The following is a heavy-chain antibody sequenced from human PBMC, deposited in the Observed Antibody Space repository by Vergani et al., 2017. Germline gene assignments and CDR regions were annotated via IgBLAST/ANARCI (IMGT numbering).Heavy chain of an antibody. Sequence: QLQLQESGPGLVKPSETLSLTCTVSGGSISSSSYYWGWIRQPPGKGLEWIGSIYYSGSTYYNPSLKSRVTISVDTSKNQFSLKLSSVTAADTAVYYCARHGSSNSRAYYYYYMDVWGKGP. V-gene: IGHV4-39*01. D-gene: IGHD2-2*01. J-gene: IGHJ6*03. CDR3: ARHGSSNSRAYYYYYMDV. CDR1: GGSISSSSYY. CDR2: IYYSGST.